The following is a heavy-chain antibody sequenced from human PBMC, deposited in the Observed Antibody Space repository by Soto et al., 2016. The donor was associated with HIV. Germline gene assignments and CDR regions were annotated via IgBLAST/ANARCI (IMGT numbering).Heavy chain of an antibody. CDR2: ISAYNGNR. CDR1: GYTFTSYG. J-gene: IGHJ4*02. CDR3: ARGPYYYDSSGYFSPGDY. V-gene: IGHV1-18*01. Sequence: QVQLVQSGAEVKKPGASVKVSCKASGYTFTSYGISWVQQAPGRGLEWMGWISAYNGNRNYAQKLQGRVTMTTDTSTSTAYMELRSLRSDDTAVYYCARGPYYYDSSGYFSPGDYWGQGTLVTVSS. D-gene: IGHD3-22*01.